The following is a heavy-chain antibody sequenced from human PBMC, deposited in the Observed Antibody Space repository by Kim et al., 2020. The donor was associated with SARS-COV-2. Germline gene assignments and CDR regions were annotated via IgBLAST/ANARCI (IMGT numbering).Heavy chain of an antibody. Sequence: YAKKFQGRVTITADESTSTAYMELSSLRSEDTAVYYCAREVRGDGYNLDYWGQGTLVTVSS. J-gene: IGHJ4*02. D-gene: IGHD5-12*01. CDR3: AREVRGDGYNLDY. V-gene: IGHV1-69*01.